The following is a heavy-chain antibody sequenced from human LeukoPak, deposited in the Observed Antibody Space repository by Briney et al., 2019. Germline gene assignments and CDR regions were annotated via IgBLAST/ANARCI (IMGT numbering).Heavy chain of an antibody. D-gene: IGHD2-21*02. CDR2: INTYTRNP. CDR3: ARQVGTASSHDFGH. J-gene: IGHJ4*01. CDR1: VYTFTTYA. V-gene: IGHV7-4-1*02. Sequence: GASVKVSCKASVYTFTTYALNWVRQAPGQGFEWRGFINTYTRNPTYAQGFTGRFVFSLDTSVSTAYLQISNLKAEDTAVYYCARQVGTASSHDFGHWGHGTLVTVSS.